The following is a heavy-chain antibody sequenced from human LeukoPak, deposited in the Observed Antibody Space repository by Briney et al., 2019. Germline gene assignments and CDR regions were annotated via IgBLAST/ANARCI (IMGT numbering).Heavy chain of an antibody. Sequence: PSETLSLTCTVSGGSISSGGYYWSWIRQHPGKGLEWIGYIYYSGSTYYNPSLKSRVTISVDTSKNQFSLKLSSVTAADTAVYYCARLTMVRGVITYDYWGQGTLVTVSS. J-gene: IGHJ4*02. CDR1: GGSISSGGYY. CDR2: IYYSGST. D-gene: IGHD3-10*01. V-gene: IGHV4-31*03. CDR3: ARLTMVRGVITYDY.